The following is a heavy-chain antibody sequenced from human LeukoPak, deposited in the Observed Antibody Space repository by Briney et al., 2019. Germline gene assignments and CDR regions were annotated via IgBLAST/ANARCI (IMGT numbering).Heavy chain of an antibody. CDR2: IFNSADI. D-gene: IGHD3-10*01. V-gene: IGHV4-59*01. CDR3: ASLNYRGSGSPFDY. J-gene: IGHJ4*02. Sequence: PSETLSLTCTVSGGSISSYYWNWIRQPPGKGLECIGYIFNSADIRYNPSLQSRITISVDTSKNQLSLKLSSVTAADTAIYYCASLNYRGSGSPFDYWGQGMLVTVSS. CDR1: GGSISSYY.